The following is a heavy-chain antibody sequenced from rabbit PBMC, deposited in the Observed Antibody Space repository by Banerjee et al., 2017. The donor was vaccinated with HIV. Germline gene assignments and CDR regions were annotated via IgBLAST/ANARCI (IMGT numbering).Heavy chain of an antibody. V-gene: IGHV1S43*01. CDR1: GIDFSNYYY. CDR2: ISTRDGST. Sequence: QEQLEESGGGLVKPGGTLTLTCKASGIDFSNYYYMYWVRQAPGKGLELIAWISTRDGSTYYASWVNGRFTISRSTSLNTVDLKMTSLTAADTATYFCARDPAYASGGGASIPYLWGPGTLVTVS. D-gene: IGHD1-1*01. CDR3: ARDPAYASGGGASIPYL. J-gene: IGHJ4*01.